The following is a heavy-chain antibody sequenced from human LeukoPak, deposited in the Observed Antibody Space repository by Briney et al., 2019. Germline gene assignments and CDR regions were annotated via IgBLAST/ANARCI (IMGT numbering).Heavy chain of an antibody. CDR2: INPNSGGT. CDR3: ARSDSSGYYYAFDI. Sequence: ASVKVSCKXSGYTFTGYYMHWVRQAPGQGLEWMGWINPNSGGTNYAQKFQGRVTMTRDTSISTAYMELSRLRSDDTAVYYCARSDSSGYYYAFDIWGQGTMVTVSS. V-gene: IGHV1-2*02. D-gene: IGHD3-22*01. J-gene: IGHJ3*02. CDR1: GYTFTGYY.